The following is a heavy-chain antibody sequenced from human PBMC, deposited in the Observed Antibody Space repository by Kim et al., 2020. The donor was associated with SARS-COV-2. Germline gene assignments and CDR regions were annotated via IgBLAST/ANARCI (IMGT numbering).Heavy chain of an antibody. D-gene: IGHD6-13*01. Sequence: ASVKVSCKASGYNFRSIAMHWVRQAPGQGLEWMGWMNTNTGDPTYAQGFTGRFVFSLDTSVSTAYLQISSLRAEDTAVYFCATRYSSSYFDLLGRGTLVT. CDR2: MNTNTGDP. CDR3: ATRYSSSYFDL. V-gene: IGHV7-4-1*02. CDR1: GYNFRSIA. J-gene: IGHJ2*01.